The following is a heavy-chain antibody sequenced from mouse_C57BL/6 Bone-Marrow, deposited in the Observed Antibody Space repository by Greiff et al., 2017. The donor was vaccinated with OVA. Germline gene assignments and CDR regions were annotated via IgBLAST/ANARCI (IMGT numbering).Heavy chain of an antibody. CDR2: IDPETGGT. D-gene: IGHD1-1*01. CDR3: TRSVPNYYCGTGFDY. CDR1: GYTFTDYE. Sequence: QVQLKESGAELVRPGASVTLSCKASGYTFTDYEMHWVKQTPVHGLEWIGAIDPETGGTAYNQKFKGKAILTADKSSSTAYMELRSLTSEYAAVYYGTRSVPNYYCGTGFDYWGQGTTLTVSS. J-gene: IGHJ2*01. V-gene: IGHV1-15*01.